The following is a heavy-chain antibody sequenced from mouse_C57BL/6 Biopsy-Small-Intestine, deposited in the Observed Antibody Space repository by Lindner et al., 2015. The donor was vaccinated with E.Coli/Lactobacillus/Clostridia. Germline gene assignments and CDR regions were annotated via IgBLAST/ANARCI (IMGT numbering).Heavy chain of an antibody. CDR2: INPYSGGT. CDR3: ARRYGTGFAWFAY. J-gene: IGHJ3*01. CDR1: GYTFTDYY. D-gene: IGHD1-1*01. Sequence: VQLQESGPVLVEPGASVKMSCKASGYTFTDYYMNWVKQSHGKSLEWIGVINPYSGGTSYNQKFRGKATLTVDKSSSTAYMELDSLTSQDSAVYYCARRYGTGFAWFAYWGQGTLVTVSA. V-gene: IGHV1-19*01.